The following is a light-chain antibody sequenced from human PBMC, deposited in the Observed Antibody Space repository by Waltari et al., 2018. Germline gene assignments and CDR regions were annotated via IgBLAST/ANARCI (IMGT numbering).Light chain of an antibody. CDR2: AAS. CDR3: QKYNTGLT. Sequence: IQMTQSPSSLSASVGDRVTITSRASQGISNDLAWFQQKPGKVPKLLIYAASTLQLGVPSRFSGRGSGTDFSLTISSLQPEDVATYYCQKYNTGLTFGGGTKVEIK. V-gene: IGKV1-27*01. J-gene: IGKJ4*01. CDR1: QGISND.